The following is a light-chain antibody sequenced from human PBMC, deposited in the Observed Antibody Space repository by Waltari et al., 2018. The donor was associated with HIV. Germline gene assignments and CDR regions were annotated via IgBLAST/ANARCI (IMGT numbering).Light chain of an antibody. Sequence: QSVLTQPPSASGTPGQRVTISCSGSSSNIGSNYVYWYQQLPGTAPKLLIYVINHRPSGVADRFSGSKSGTSASLAISGLRSEDEADYYCAAWDDSLSGLYVFGTGTKVTVL. CDR1: SSNIGSNY. V-gene: IGLV1-47*01. CDR3: AAWDDSLSGLYV. J-gene: IGLJ1*01. CDR2: VIN.